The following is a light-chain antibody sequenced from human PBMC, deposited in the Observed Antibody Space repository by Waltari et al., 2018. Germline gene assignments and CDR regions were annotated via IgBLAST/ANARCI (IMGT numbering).Light chain of an antibody. CDR3: MQALQTPT. V-gene: IGKV2-28*01. Sequence: DIVMTQSPLSLPVTPGEPASISCRSSQSLLHSDGYNYLDWYLQRPGQSPQLLGYLGSNRASGVPDRFDGSGSGTDFTLKISRVEAEDVGVYYCMQALQTPTFGQGTKVEI. J-gene: IGKJ1*01. CDR1: QSLLHSDGYNY. CDR2: LGS.